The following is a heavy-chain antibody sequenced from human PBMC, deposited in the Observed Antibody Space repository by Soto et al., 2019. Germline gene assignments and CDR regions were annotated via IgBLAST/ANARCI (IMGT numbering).Heavy chain of an antibody. V-gene: IGHV3-30*18. D-gene: IGHD3-10*01. CDR3: AKSLRGYFDY. CDR2: ISYDGSNK. CDR1: GFTFSSYG. J-gene: IGHJ4*02. Sequence: GGSLRLSCAASGFTFSSYGMHWVRQAPGKGLEWVAVISYDGSNKYYADSVKGRFTISRDNSKNTLYLQMNSLRAEDTAVYYCAKSLRGYFDYWGQGTLVTVYS.